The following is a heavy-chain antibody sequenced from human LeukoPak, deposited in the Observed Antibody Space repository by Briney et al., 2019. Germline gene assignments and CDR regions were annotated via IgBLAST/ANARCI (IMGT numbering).Heavy chain of an antibody. Sequence: SQTLSLTCTVSGGSISSGDYYWSWIRQPPGKGLEWIGYIYYSGSTYYNPSLKSRVTISVDTSKNQFSLKLSSVTAVDTAVYYCARRHDYGDYGLWGQGTLVTVSS. J-gene: IGHJ4*02. V-gene: IGHV4-30-4*01. CDR2: IYYSGST. CDR3: ARRHDYGDYGL. D-gene: IGHD4-17*01. CDR1: GGSISSGDYY.